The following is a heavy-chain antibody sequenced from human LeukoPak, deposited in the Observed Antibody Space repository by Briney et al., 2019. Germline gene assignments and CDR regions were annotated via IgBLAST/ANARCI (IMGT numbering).Heavy chain of an antibody. Sequence: PGGSLRLSCAASGFTFSSYGMHWVRQAPGKGLEWVAVIWYDGSNKYYTDSVKGRFTISRDNSRNTLYLRMNSLRAEDTAVYYCARGQYSPDYWGQGTLVTVSS. CDR3: ARGQYSPDY. D-gene: IGHD2-15*01. J-gene: IGHJ4*02. CDR1: GFTFSSYG. CDR2: IWYDGSNK. V-gene: IGHV3-33*01.